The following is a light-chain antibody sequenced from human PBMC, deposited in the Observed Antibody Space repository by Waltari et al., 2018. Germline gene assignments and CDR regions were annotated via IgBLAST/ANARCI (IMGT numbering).Light chain of an antibody. CDR1: NIAIKS. V-gene: IGLV3-21*04. Sequence: SYVLTQTPSVSVAPGGTARITWGADNIAIKSVHWYQQKPGQAPFLVIYYDSDRPSWIPERCSGSNSCNTATLTISMVEAGDEAAYYCQVWDNRSHHKIFGGGTKLTVL. J-gene: IGLJ2*01. CDR2: YDS. CDR3: QVWDNRSHHKI.